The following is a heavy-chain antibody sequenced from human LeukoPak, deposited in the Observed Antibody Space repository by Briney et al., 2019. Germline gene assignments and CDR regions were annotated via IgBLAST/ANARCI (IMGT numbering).Heavy chain of an antibody. V-gene: IGHV3-15*01. CDR2: INSKTDGGTT. CDR3: AYWSSSSWNY. CDR1: GFTFSNAW. D-gene: IGHD6-13*01. J-gene: IGHJ4*02. Sequence: PGGSLRLSCAASGFTFSNAWMSWVRQAPGNGLEWLGRINSKTDGGTTDYAAPVKGRFTISRDDSKNTLYLQMNSLKTEDTAVYYCAYWSSSSWNYWGQGTLVTVSS.